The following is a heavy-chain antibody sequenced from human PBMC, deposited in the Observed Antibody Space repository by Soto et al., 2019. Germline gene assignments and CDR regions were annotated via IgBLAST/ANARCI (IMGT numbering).Heavy chain of an antibody. J-gene: IGHJ2*01. V-gene: IGHV3-48*02. D-gene: IGHD2-15*01. Sequence: EVQLVESGGGLVQPGGSLRLSCAASGFTFSSYSMNWVRQAPGKGLEWVSYISSSSSTIYYADSVKGRYTISRDNAKNSLYLQMNSLRDEDTAVYYCARDLLGYCSGGSCYLPNWYFDLWGRGTLVTVSS. CDR2: ISSSSSTI. CDR1: GFTFSSYS. CDR3: ARDLLGYCSGGSCYLPNWYFDL.